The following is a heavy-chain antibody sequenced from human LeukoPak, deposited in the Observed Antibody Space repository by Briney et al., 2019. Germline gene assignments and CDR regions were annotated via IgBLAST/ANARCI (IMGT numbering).Heavy chain of an antibody. J-gene: IGHJ3*02. CDR1: GFTVSSNY. D-gene: IGHD3-22*01. CDR3: ASYYDSRDAFDI. Sequence: GGSLRLSCAASGFTVSSNYMSWVRQAPGKGLEWVSVIYSGGSTYYADSVKGRFTISRDNSKNTLYLQMNSLRAEDTAVYYCASYYDSRDAFDIWGQGTMVTVSS. CDR2: IYSGGST. V-gene: IGHV3-53*01.